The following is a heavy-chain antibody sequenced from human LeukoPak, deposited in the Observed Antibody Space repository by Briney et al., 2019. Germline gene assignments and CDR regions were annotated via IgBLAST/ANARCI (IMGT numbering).Heavy chain of an antibody. V-gene: IGHV1-69*04. Sequence: GASVKVSCKASGGTFSSYAISWVRQAPGQGLEWMGRIIPILGIGNYAQKFQERVTITRDMSTSTAYMELSSLRSEDTAVYYCAADSSGYFNFDYWGQGTLVTVSS. CDR1: GGTFSSYA. D-gene: IGHD3-22*01. CDR2: IIPILGIG. CDR3: AADSSGYFNFDY. J-gene: IGHJ4*02.